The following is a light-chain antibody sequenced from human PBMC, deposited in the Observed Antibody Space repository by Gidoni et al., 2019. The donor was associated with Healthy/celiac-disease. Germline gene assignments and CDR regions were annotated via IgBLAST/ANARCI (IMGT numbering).Light chain of an antibody. CDR2: GAS. V-gene: IGKV3-15*01. CDR3: QQYNNWPPYT. J-gene: IGKJ2*01. Sequence: EIVMTQSPATLSVSPGERATPSCRASQSGNSNLAWYQQKPGQAPRLLIYGASTRATGIPARFSGSGSGTEFTLTISSLQSEDFAVYYCQQYNNWPPYTFGQGTKLEIK. CDR1: QSGNSN.